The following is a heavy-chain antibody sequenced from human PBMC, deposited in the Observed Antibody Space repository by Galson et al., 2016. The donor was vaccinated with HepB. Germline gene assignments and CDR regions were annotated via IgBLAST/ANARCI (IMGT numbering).Heavy chain of an antibody. Sequence: SLRLSCAASGFTFDEYDMHWVRQTPGKGLEWVAGISWNSGKIGSAYSVKGRFTICRDNAKNSLYLQMNSLGVENTAIYYCARMTFFYYGMYIWRQGTTVTVSS. V-gene: IGHV3-9*01. CDR1: GFTFDEYD. D-gene: IGHD2-15*01. J-gene: IGHJ6*01. CDR2: ISWNSGKI. CDR3: ARMTFFYYGMYI.